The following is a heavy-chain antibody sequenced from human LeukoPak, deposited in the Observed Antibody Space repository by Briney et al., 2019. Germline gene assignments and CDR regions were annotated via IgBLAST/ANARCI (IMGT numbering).Heavy chain of an antibody. CDR1: GFTFSSYA. Sequence: GVSVRLLCAPSGFTFSSYAMIWARRAPGERLECLSAIRGSGGSTYYADSVKGRFTISRDNSKNTLYLQMNNLRAEDTAVYYCAKGTGYYGSGSYYPNDYWGQGTLVTVSS. D-gene: IGHD3-10*01. J-gene: IGHJ4*02. CDR2: IRGSGGST. CDR3: AKGTGYYGSGSYYPNDY. V-gene: IGHV3-23*01.